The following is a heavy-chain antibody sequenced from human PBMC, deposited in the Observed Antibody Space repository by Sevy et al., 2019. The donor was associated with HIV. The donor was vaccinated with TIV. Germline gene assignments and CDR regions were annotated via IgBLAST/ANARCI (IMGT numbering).Heavy chain of an antibody. Sequence: SETLSLTCTVSGGSISSSSYYWGWIRQPPGKGLEWIESIYYSGSTYYNPSLKSRVTISVDTSKNQFSLKLSSVTAADTAVYYCARRYDYVWGTRTNWFDPWGQGTLVTVSS. CDR2: IYYSGST. D-gene: IGHD3-16*01. J-gene: IGHJ5*02. V-gene: IGHV4-39*01. CDR1: GGSISSSSYY. CDR3: ARRYDYVWGTRTNWFDP.